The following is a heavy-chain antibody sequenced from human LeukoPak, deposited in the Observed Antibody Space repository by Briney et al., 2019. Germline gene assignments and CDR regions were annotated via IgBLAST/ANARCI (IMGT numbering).Heavy chain of an antibody. CDR1: GFTFDDYT. V-gene: IGHV3-9*01. J-gene: IGHJ4*02. CDR2: ITWNSGSM. CDR3: AKEDHFAS. Sequence: GGSLRLSCAASGFTFDDYTMHWVRQAPGEGLEWVSGITWNSGSMGYADSVRGRFTISRDNAKNSLYLEMNSLRAEDTALYYCAKEDHFASWGQGTLVTVSS.